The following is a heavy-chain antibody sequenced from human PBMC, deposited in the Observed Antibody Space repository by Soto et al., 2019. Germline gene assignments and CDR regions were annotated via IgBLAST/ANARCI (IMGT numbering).Heavy chain of an antibody. D-gene: IGHD2-8*01. J-gene: IGHJ4*02. CDR2: IYWDDDI. V-gene: IGHV2-5*02. CDR3: ACIRRYAETFHFAS. CDR1: GFSLRTNGVG. Sequence: QITLKESGPMLVKPTQTLTLTCSFSGFSLRTNGVGVGWIRQPPGKALEWLTIIYWDDDIRYSPSLRTRLTITKAISNNQVALTVTNMDPVATAIYYGACIRRYAETFHFASWGQGTLVTVSS.